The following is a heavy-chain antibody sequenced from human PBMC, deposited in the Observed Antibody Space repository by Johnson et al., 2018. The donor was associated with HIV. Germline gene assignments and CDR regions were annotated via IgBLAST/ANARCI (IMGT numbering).Heavy chain of an antibody. D-gene: IGHD3-10*01. CDR1: GFTFSSYG. CDR2: ISYDGSNK. V-gene: IGHV3-30*18. Sequence: VESGGGVVQPGRSLRLSCAASGFTFSSYGMHWVRQAPGKGLEWVAVISYDGSNKYYADSVKGRFTISRDNSKNTLYLQMNSLRAEDTAVYYCAKDRGLSAFDIWGQGTMVTVSS. J-gene: IGHJ3*02. CDR3: AKDRGLSAFDI.